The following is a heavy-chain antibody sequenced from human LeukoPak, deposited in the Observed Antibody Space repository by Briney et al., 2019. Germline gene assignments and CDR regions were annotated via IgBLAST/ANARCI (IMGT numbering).Heavy chain of an antibody. Sequence: SETLSLTCTVSGGSISSYYWSWIRQPPGKGLEWIGYLYNSGSTNHNPSLKSRATISVDTSKNQFSLKLSSVTAADTAVYYCARGNRDGYNRDNWFDPWGQGTLVTVSS. V-gene: IGHV4-59*01. CDR2: LYNSGST. CDR1: GGSISSYY. CDR3: ARGNRDGYNRDNWFDP. J-gene: IGHJ5*02. D-gene: IGHD5-12*01.